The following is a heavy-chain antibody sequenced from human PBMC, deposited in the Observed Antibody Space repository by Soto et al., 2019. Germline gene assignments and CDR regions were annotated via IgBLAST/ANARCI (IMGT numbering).Heavy chain of an antibody. CDR2: INQDGSEK. D-gene: IGHD6-19*01. CDR1: GFIFRSYW. CDR3: ARDGVEAGLYLDT. J-gene: IGHJ4*02. Sequence: EVQLVESGGGLVQPGGSLRLSCAASGFIFRSYWMSWVRQAPGKGLEWVANINQDGSEKYYVDSVRGRFIISRDNAENSLYLQMNSLRAEDTAVYYCARDGVEAGLYLDTWGQGTLVTVST. V-gene: IGHV3-7*01.